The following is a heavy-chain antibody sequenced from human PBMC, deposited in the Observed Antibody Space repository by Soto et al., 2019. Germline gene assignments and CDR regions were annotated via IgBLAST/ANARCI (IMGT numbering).Heavy chain of an antibody. V-gene: IGHV4-30-2*01. CDR1: GGSISSGGYS. J-gene: IGHJ4*02. CDR3: ARAVLDDFWSGYLTPYFDY. Sequence: SETLSLTCAVSGGSISSGGYSWSWIRQPPGKGLEWIGYIYHSGSTYYNPSLKSRVTISVDRSKNQFSLKLSSVTAADTAVYYCARAVLDDFWSGYLTPYFDYWGQGTLVTVSS. CDR2: IYHSGST. D-gene: IGHD3-3*01.